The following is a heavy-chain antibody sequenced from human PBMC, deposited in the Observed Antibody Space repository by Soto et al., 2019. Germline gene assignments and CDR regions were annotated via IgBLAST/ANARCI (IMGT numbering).Heavy chain of an antibody. CDR1: GASIDNKGDS. D-gene: IGHD6-19*01. CDR3: ARGGSGWRALNCFEP. V-gene: IGHV4-31*11. J-gene: IGHJ5*02. CDR2: NNNRADT. Sequence: PSETLSLTCAVSGASIDNKGDSWTWIRQHPGKGLEWIGTNNNRADTYYNPSLKSRLTISLDTSQNHFSLRLNAVTAADTAIYYCARGGSGWRALNCFEPWGQRIMVTVS.